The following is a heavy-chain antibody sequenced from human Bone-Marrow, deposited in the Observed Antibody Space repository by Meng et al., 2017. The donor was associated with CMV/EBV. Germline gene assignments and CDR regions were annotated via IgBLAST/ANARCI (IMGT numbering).Heavy chain of an antibody. D-gene: IGHD3-22*01. J-gene: IGHJ6*02. CDR2: IYSGGST. V-gene: IGHV3-53*01. CDR3: ARVDSNLNYNYYYGMDV. CDR1: GFTVSSNY. Sequence: GESLKISCAASGFTVSSNYMSWVRQAPGKGLEWVSVIYSGGSTYYADSVKGRFTISRDNSKNTLYLQMNSLRAEDTAVYYCARVDSNLNYNYYYGMDVWGQGTTVTVSS.